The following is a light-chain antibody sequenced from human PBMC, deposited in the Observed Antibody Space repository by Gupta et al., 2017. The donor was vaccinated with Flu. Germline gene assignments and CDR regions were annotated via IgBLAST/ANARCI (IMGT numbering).Light chain of an antibody. J-gene: IGLJ3*02. V-gene: IGLV2-8*01. CDR3: VADAGSNTLV. Sequence: SALFQPPSASGSPVPSVTISCSGSSTDVGGYNYVSWYQHRPGKAPRLVIYDVTGRPAGVPGRFSGSKSGNTASLTVSGLKEEEEADYYGVADAGSNTLVFGGGTKVTVL. CDR2: DVT. CDR1: STDVGGYNY.